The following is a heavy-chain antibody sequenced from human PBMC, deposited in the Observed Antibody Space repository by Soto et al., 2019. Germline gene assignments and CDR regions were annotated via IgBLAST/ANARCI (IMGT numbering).Heavy chain of an antibody. D-gene: IGHD3-3*02. CDR2: INAGSGNT. CDR1: GYTFSAYT. CDR3: ARDTETLGPRANDALDI. V-gene: IGHV1-3*01. Sequence: QAQLVQSGAEMKKPGASVKVSCKATGYTFSAYTMNWVRQAPGQSLEWMGWINAGSGNTKYSQNFQGRVSITRETSASTVYMELTGLTSEDTAVYYCARDTETLGPRANDALDIWGKGTMVTVSS. J-gene: IGHJ3*02.